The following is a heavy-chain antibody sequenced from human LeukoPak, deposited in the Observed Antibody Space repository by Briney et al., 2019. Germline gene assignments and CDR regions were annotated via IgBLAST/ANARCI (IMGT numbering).Heavy chain of an antibody. CDR2: FDVIDGET. CDR1: GSSLTELS. D-gene: IGHD5-18*01. CDR3: AAGRPYSLLDY. Sequence: ASVKVSCTVSGSSLTELSLYWVRQALGKGLEWMGGFDVIDGETFYAQKFQGRVTMTEDSSADTAYMELRSLTSDDTALYYCAAGRPYSLLDYWGQGTLVTVSS. J-gene: IGHJ4*02. V-gene: IGHV1-24*01.